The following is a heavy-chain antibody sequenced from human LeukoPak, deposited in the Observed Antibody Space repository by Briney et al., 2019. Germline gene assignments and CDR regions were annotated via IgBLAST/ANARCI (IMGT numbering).Heavy chain of an antibody. Sequence: GGSLRLTCAASGFTFSTYAMSWVRQAPGKGLEWVSTFIGSGSSTYYADSVKGRFTISRDNSKNMLYLQMNSLRAEDTAIYYCAKSSSSGWYVFDYWGQGTLVTVSS. D-gene: IGHD6-19*01. CDR2: FIGSGSST. CDR3: AKSSSSGWYVFDY. J-gene: IGHJ4*02. CDR1: GFTFSTYA. V-gene: IGHV3-23*01.